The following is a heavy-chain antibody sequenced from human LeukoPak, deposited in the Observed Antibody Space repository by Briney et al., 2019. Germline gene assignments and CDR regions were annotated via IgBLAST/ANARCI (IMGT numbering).Heavy chain of an antibody. Sequence: SVKVSFKASGGTFISYAISWVRQAPGQGLEWMGGIIPIFGTANYAQKFQGRVTITTDESTSPAYMELSSLRSEDTAVYYCARNSISSGWYGGDFDYWGQGTLVTVSS. J-gene: IGHJ4*02. CDR3: ARNSISSGWYGGDFDY. D-gene: IGHD6-19*01. CDR1: GGTFISYA. V-gene: IGHV1-69*05. CDR2: IIPIFGTA.